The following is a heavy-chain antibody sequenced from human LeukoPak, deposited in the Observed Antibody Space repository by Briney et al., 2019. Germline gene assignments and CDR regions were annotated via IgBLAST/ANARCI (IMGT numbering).Heavy chain of an antibody. CDR2: IRYDGRNK. CDR1: GFIISSYG. D-gene: IGHD1-26*01. CDR3: ARDKVVGATKFDY. Sequence: GGSLRLSCAASGFIISSYGMHWVRQAPGKGLEWVAFIRYDGRNKYYADSVKGRFTISRDNAENSLYLQMNSLRAEDTAVYYCARDKVVGATKFDYGGQGTLVTVCS. V-gene: IGHV3-30*02. J-gene: IGHJ4*02.